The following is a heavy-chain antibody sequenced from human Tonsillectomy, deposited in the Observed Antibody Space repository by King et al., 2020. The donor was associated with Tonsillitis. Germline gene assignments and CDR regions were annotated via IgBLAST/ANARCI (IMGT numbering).Heavy chain of an antibody. CDR1: GFSFNTYA. Sequence: VQLVESGGGVVQAGGSLRLSCAASGFSFNTYAMHWVRQAQGKGLEWVAVISFDGSDEYYTDSVEGRFSISRDTSTNTLSLQMNSLRPEDTAIYYCARTTVTWNRYSYGLDVGGQGTTVTVS. CDR2: ISFDGSDE. V-gene: IGHV3-30*04. J-gene: IGHJ6*02. CDR3: ARTTVTWNRYSYGLDV. D-gene: IGHD4-11*01.